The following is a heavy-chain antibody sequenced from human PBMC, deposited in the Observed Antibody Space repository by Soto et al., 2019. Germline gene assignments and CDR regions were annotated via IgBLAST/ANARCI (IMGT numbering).Heavy chain of an antibody. J-gene: IGHJ4*02. CDR3: ARSSSGWYQFDY. CDR2: ISGSASTT. CDR1: GFTFSSCA. D-gene: IGHD6-19*01. Sequence: GSLRLSCAASGFTFSSCAMSWVRQAPGKGLEWVSAISGSASTTYYADSVKGRFTVSRDNSKNTLYLQLNSLRAEDTAVYYCARSSSGWYQFDYWGRGTLVTVSS. V-gene: IGHV3-23*01.